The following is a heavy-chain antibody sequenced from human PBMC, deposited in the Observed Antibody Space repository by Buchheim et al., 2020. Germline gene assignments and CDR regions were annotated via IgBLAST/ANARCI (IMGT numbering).Heavy chain of an antibody. J-gene: IGHJ5*02. D-gene: IGHD3-10*01. CDR3: ARGGREIWFGELSNWFDP. Sequence: QVQLVESGGGVVQPGRSLRLSCAASGFTFSSYGMHWVRQAPGKGLEWVAVIWYDGSNKYYADSVKGRFTISRDNSKNTLYLQMNSLRAEDTAVYYCARGGREIWFGELSNWFDPWGQGTL. CDR1: GFTFSSYG. CDR2: IWYDGSNK. V-gene: IGHV3-33*01.